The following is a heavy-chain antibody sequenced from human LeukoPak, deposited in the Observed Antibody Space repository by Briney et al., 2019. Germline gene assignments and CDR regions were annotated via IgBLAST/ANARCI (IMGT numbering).Heavy chain of an antibody. CDR2: IYHSGST. CDR3: ARHVWNSGSWSSYYYYMDV. D-gene: IGHD1-26*01. Sequence: SGTLSLTCAVSGGSISSSNWWSWVRQPPGKGLEWIGEIYHSGSTNYNPSLKSRVTISVDTSKNQFSLKLSSVTAADTAVYYCARHVWNSGSWSSYYYYMDVWGKGTTVTISS. J-gene: IGHJ6*03. V-gene: IGHV4-4*02. CDR1: GGSISSSNW.